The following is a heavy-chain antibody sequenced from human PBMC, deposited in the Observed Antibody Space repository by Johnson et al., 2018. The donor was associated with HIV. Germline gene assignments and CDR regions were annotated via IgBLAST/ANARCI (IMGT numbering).Heavy chain of an antibody. CDR2: ISWNGGST. CDR3: ASSTVMMTDDAVDI. V-gene: IGHV3-20*01. CDR1: GFTFDDYA. J-gene: IGHJ3*02. D-gene: IGHD4-11*01. Sequence: VQLVESGGGLVQPGGSLRLSCAASGFTFDDYALSWVRQLPGKGLEWVSGISWNGGSTAYADSVKGRFIISRDNAKNSLYLQMNSLRGEDTAVYVCASSTVMMTDDAVDIWGQGTVVTVSP.